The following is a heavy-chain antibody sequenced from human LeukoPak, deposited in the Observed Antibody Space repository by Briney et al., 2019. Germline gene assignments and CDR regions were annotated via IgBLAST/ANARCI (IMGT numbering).Heavy chain of an antibody. CDR1: GGTFSSYA. J-gene: IGHJ4*02. CDR3: AGGLLRGVMRFDY. CDR2: IMPTFGAA. D-gene: IGHD3-10*01. V-gene: IGHV1-69*05. Sequence: SVTVSCKASGGTFSSYAISWVRQAPGQGLEWMGGIMPTFGAANYAQKFQGRVTITTDEFTNTAYMELSSLRSEDTAVYYCAGGLLRGVMRFDYWGQGSLVTVSS.